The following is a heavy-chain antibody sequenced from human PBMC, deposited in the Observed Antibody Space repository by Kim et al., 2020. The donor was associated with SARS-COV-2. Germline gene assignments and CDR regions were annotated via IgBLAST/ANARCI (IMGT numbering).Heavy chain of an antibody. CDR3: ARGALSGDYNWNH. Sequence: YAQKLQGRVTMTTDTSTSTAYMELRSLRSDDTAVYYCARGALSGDYNWNHWGQGTLVTVSS. D-gene: IGHD1-20*01. J-gene: IGHJ5*02. V-gene: IGHV1-18*01.